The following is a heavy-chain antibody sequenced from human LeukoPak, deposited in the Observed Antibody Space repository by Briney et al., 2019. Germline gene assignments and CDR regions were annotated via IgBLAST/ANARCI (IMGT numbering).Heavy chain of an antibody. Sequence: PSETLSLTCTVSGGSISSYYWSWIRQPPGKGLEWIGYIYYSGSTNYNPSPKSRVTISVDTSKNQFSLKLSSVTAADTAVYYCAREVQYQYCSGGSCYDDAFDIWGQGTMVTVSS. J-gene: IGHJ3*02. V-gene: IGHV4-59*01. CDR2: IYYSGST. CDR1: GGSISSYY. CDR3: AREVQYQYCSGGSCYDDAFDI. D-gene: IGHD2-15*01.